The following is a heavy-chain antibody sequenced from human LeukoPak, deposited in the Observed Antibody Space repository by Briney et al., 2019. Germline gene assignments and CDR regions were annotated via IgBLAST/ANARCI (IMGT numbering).Heavy chain of an antibody. CDR3: ARVALFWSGYYFDY. CDR2: INPNSGGT. J-gene: IGHJ4*02. Sequence: GASVKVSCKASGYTFTGYYMHWVRQAPGQGLEWMGWINPNSGGTNYAQKSQGRVTMTRDTSISTVYMELSRLRSDDTAVYYCARVALFWSGYYFDYWGQGTLVTVSS. V-gene: IGHV1-2*02. CDR1: GYTFTGYY. D-gene: IGHD3-3*01.